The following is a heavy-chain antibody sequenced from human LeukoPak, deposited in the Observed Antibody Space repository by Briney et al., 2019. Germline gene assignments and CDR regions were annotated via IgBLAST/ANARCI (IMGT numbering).Heavy chain of an antibody. V-gene: IGHV3-21*01. CDR3: AELGITMIGGV. CDR2: ISGSGFNT. D-gene: IGHD3-10*02. CDR1: GFTFSSYS. Sequence: AGGSLRLSCAASGFTFSSYSMNWVRQAPGKGLEWVSSISGSGFNTFYSDSVKGRFTISRDNAKNSLYLQMNSLRAEDTAVYYCAELGITMIGGVWGKGTTVTISS. J-gene: IGHJ6*04.